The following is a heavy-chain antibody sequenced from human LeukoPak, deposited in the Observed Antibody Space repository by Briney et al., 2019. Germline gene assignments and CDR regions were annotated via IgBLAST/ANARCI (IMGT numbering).Heavy chain of an antibody. CDR1: GGTFSNYA. CDR3: AREYASWGSRYFDY. Sequence: SVKVSCKASGGTFSNYAISWVRQAPGQGLEWMGGIIPIFGTANYAQKFQGRVTITADKSTSTAYMELSSLRSEDTAVYYCAREYASWGSRYFDYWGQGTLVTVSS. D-gene: IGHD7-27*01. CDR2: IIPIFGTA. J-gene: IGHJ4*02. V-gene: IGHV1-69*06.